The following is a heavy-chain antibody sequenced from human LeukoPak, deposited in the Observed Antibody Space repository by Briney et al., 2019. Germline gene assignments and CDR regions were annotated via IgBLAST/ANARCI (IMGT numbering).Heavy chain of an antibody. J-gene: IGHJ4*02. CDR1: GFTFSSYS. D-gene: IGHD3-3*01. CDR2: ISSSSSYI. Sequence: GRSLRLSCAASGFTFSSYSMNWVRQAPGKGLEWVSSISSSSSYIYYADSVKGRFTISRDNAKNSLYLQMNSLRAEDTAVYYCASPTGSWSGYWDAYYFDYWGQGTLVTVSS. V-gene: IGHV3-21*01. CDR3: ASPTGSWSGYWDAYYFDY.